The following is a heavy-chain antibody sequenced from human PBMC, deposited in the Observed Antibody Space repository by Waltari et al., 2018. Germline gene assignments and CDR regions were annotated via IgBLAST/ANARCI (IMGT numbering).Heavy chain of an antibody. CDR1: RVTFGNSA. V-gene: IGHV3-23*01. CDR3: ATPFYNWDDPLHS. D-gene: IGHD1-20*01. CDR2: ITVGDEP. Sequence: EVQLLESGGDWVQPGGSLRLSCSASRVTFGNSAINGVRLAPRTGCEWVSAITVGDEPYYADSVRGRFTISRDTSKDTVYLQMDGLRAEDTAVYYCATPFYNWDDPLHSWGQGTLVTVSS. J-gene: IGHJ4*02.